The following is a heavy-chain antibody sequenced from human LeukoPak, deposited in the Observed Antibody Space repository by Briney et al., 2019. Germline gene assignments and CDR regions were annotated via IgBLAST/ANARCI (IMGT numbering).Heavy chain of an antibody. Sequence: ASVNVSCKASGYTFTVYYMHWVRQAPGQGHERMGWINPYSGATNYAQKFQGRVTMTRDTSISTAYMDLSSLKSDDTALYYCARAHIGNDLFIDYWGQGTLVTVSS. CDR1: GYTFTVYY. J-gene: IGHJ4*02. D-gene: IGHD2-21*01. V-gene: IGHV1-2*02. CDR3: ARAHIGNDLFIDY. CDR2: INPYSGAT.